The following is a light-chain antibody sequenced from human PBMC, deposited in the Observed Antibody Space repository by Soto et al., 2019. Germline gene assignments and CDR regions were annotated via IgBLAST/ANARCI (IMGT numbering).Light chain of an antibody. CDR1: QSVSSSY. CDR3: QQDGGSPHT. Sequence: EIVWTQSPGTLSLSPGEIATLSCRASQSVSSSYLAWYQQKPGQAPRLRIYGESSRATGIPDRFSGSGSGTDFPLTISRLEPEVFAVYSGQQDGGSPHTFGQGTKLEIK. V-gene: IGKV3-20*01. J-gene: IGKJ2*01. CDR2: GES.